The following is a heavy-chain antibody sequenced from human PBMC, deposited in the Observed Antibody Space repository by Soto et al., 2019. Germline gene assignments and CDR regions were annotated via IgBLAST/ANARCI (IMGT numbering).Heavy chain of an antibody. CDR2: IYYSGST. J-gene: IGHJ3*02. CDR3: ARDGSSGSDAFDI. Sequence: SETLSLTCTVSGGSISSGDYYWSWIRQPPGKGLEWIGYIYYSGSTYYNPSLKSRVTISVDTSKNQFSLKLSSVTAADAAVYYCARDGSSGSDAFDIWGQGTMVTVSS. V-gene: IGHV4-30-4*01. D-gene: IGHD3-22*01. CDR1: GGSISSGDYY.